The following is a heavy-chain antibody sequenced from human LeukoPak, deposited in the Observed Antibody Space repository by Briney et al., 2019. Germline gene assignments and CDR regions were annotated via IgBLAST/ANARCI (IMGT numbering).Heavy chain of an antibody. J-gene: IGHJ6*02. CDR3: ARLPITMVRGVINLWYYYGMDV. V-gene: IGHV4-59*08. CDR2: IYYSGST. CDR1: GGSISSYY. Sequence: SETLSLTCTVSGGSISSYYWSWTRQPPGKGLEWIGYIYYSGSTNYNPSLKSRVTISVDTSKNQFSLKLSSVTAADTAVYYCARLPITMVRGVINLWYYYGMDVWGQGTTVTVSS. D-gene: IGHD3-10*01.